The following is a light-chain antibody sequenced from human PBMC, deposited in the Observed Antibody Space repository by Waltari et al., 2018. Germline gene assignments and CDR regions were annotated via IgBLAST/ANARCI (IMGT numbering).Light chain of an antibody. V-gene: IGKV1-39*01. CDR1: QSISSY. CDR3: QQSYTSPWT. CDR2: AAS. Sequence: DIQMPQSPSSLSASVGDRVTVTCRASQSISSYLNWYQQKPGKAPKLLIYAASSLHSGVPSRFSGSGSGTDFTLTISCLQPEDFATYYCQQSYTSPWTFGQGTKVEIK. J-gene: IGKJ1*01.